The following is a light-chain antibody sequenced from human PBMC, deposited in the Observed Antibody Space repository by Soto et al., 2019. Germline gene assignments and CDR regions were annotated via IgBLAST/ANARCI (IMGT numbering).Light chain of an antibody. Sequence: EIVMTQSPVTLSVSPGEGATLSCRASQSVSSNLAWYQEKPGQAPSLLIYDAVNRATGIPARFSGSGSGTDFTLIIDSLEPEDFEVYYCQQRINWQLNFGGGTKVNIX. CDR2: DAV. V-gene: IGKV3-11*01. CDR1: QSVSSN. J-gene: IGKJ4*01. CDR3: QQRINWQLN.